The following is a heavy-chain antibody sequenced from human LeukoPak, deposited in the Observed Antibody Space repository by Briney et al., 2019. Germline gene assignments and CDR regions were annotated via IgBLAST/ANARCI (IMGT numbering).Heavy chain of an antibody. CDR2: TYYRSRWGN. V-gene: IGHV6-1*01. Sequence: SQTLSLTCAISGDSVSNNIATWNWVRQSPSRGLEWLGRTYYRSRWGNDYAISVKSRITINPDTSRNQFSLQLNSVTPEDTAVYYCARTTISGVLRNHHFDYWGRGILVTVSS. CDR1: GDSVSNNIAT. D-gene: IGHD3-3*01. J-gene: IGHJ4*02. CDR3: ARTTISGVLRNHHFDY.